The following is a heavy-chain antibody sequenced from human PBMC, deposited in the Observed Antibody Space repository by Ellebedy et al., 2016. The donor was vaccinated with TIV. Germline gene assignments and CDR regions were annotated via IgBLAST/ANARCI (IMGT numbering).Heavy chain of an antibody. D-gene: IGHD4-17*01. J-gene: IGHJ4*02. CDR1: GFTFSNFA. CDR3: VKGNADLGDYVNDY. Sequence: GESLKISCSASGFTFSNFAMHWVRQAPGKGLEYVAAISSSGRRTHYADSVKGRFTISRDNSEYTVYLQMNSLRAVDTSVYYCVKGNADLGDYVNDYWGQGTLVTVSS. CDR2: ISSSGRRT. V-gene: IGHV3-64D*09.